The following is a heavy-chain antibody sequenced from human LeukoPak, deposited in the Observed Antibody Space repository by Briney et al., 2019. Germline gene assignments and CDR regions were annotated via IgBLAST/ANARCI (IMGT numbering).Heavy chain of an antibody. Sequence: GASVKVPCKASGYTFTGYYMHWVRQAPGQGLEWMGWINPNSGGTNYAQKFQGRVTMTRDTSISTAYMELSRLRSDDTAVYYCAREGVYCSSTSCYTPKGNWFDHWGQGTLVTVSS. CDR2: INPNSGGT. CDR1: GYTFTGYY. CDR3: AREGVYCSSTSCYTPKGNWFDH. J-gene: IGHJ5*02. D-gene: IGHD2-2*02. V-gene: IGHV1-2*02.